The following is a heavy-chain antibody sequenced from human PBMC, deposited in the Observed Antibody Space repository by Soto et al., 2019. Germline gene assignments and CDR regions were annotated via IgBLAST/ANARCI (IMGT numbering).Heavy chain of an antibody. Sequence: PSQTLALTCAIFGDSVSSKSVAWNWIRQSPSRGLEWLGRTYYRSKWYDDYAVSVKSRITINPDTSKNQFSLQLNSVTPEDAAVYYCVLVRFEQQMSHFVDWDQGILATDPS. CDR2: TYYRSKWYD. CDR3: VLVRFEQQMSHFVD. J-gene: IGHJ4*02. CDR1: GDSVSSKSVA. V-gene: IGHV6-1*01. D-gene: IGHD6-13*01.